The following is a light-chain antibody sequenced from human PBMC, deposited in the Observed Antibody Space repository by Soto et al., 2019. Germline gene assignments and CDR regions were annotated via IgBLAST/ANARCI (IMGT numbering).Light chain of an antibody. V-gene: IGLV2-14*01. CDR1: SSDVGAYNY. CDR2: EVS. J-gene: IGLJ3*02. CDR3: SSYTTTNTLWV. Sequence: SVLTQPASVSGSPGQSITISCTGTSSDVGAYNYVSWYQQHPGKAPKLIISEVSDRPSGVSNRFSGSKSDNTASLTISGLQAEDEADYFCSSYTTTNTLWVFGGGTKLTVL.